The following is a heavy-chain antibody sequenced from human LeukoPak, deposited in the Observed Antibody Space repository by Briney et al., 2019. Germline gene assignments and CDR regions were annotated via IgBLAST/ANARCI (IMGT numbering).Heavy chain of an antibody. V-gene: IGHV1-46*01. CDR1: GGTFSSYA. Sequence: ASVKVSCKASGGTFSSYAISWVRQAPGQGLEWMGIINPSGGSTSYAQKFQGRVTMTRDTSTSTVYMELSSLRSEDTAVYYCARGRPLVVPAADYKNWFDPWGQGTLVTVSS. CDR3: ARGRPLVVPAADYKNWFDP. D-gene: IGHD2-2*01. CDR2: INPSGGST. J-gene: IGHJ5*02.